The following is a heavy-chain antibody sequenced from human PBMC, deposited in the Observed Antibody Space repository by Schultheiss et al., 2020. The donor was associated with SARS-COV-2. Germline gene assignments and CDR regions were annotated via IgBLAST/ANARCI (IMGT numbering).Heavy chain of an antibody. CDR3: ASSSYYDSSGYPDY. Sequence: SETLSLTCTVSGGSISSYYWSWIRQPPGKGLEWIGYIYHSGSTNYNPSVKSRVTISVDTSKNQFSLKLSSVTAADTAVYYCASSSYYDSSGYPDYWGQGTLVTVSS. J-gene: IGHJ4*02. CDR1: GGSISSYY. V-gene: IGHV4-59*08. D-gene: IGHD3-22*01. CDR2: IYHSGST.